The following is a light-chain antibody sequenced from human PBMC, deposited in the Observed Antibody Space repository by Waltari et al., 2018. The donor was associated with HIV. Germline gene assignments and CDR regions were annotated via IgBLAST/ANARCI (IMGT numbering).Light chain of an antibody. CDR1: RNVNNN. CDR2: GAS. Sequence: EIVMTQSPATLSVSPGERVTLSCRASRNVNNNLAWYQQKPGQAPRLLIYGASTRATGLPARFSGSGSGTEFTRTISSLQSEDFAVYYCQQYDKWPLTFGGGTKVEIK. V-gene: IGKV3-15*01. CDR3: QQYDKWPLT. J-gene: IGKJ4*01.